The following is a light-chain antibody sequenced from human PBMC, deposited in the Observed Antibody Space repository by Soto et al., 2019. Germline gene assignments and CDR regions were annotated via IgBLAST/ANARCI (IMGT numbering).Light chain of an antibody. Sequence: DIQMTQSPSTLSASAGDRVTITCRASQSISPWLAWYQQKPGKAPKLLIYKASSLQSGVPSRFSGSGYGTEFTLTISNLQPDDFATYYCQQSNSYPWTFGQGTKVDIK. V-gene: IGKV1-5*03. CDR2: KAS. CDR1: QSISPW. J-gene: IGKJ1*01. CDR3: QQSNSYPWT.